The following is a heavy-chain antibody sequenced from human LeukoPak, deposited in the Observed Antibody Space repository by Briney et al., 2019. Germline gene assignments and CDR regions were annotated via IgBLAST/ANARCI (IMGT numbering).Heavy chain of an antibody. Sequence: GESLKISCKGSGYSFSNYWIGWVRQIPGKGLEWMGIIYPGDSDTRYSPSFQGQVTISADKSIRTAYLQWSSLKASDTAMYYCARFAYGSDFFPGHYWGQGTRVTVSS. J-gene: IGHJ4*02. CDR2: IYPGDSDT. CDR3: ARFAYGSDFFPGHY. V-gene: IGHV5-51*01. CDR1: GYSFSNYW. D-gene: IGHD3/OR15-3a*01.